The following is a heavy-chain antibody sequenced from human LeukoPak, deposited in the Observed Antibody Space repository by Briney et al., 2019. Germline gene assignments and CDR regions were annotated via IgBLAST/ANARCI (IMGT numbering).Heavy chain of an antibody. D-gene: IGHD3-10*01. CDR1: GFTFSSYS. V-gene: IGHV3-21*01. Sequence: GGSLRLSCAASGFTFSSYSMNWVRQAPGKGLEWVSSISSSSTYIYYADSVKGRFTISRDNSKNTLYLQMNSLRAEDTAVYYCARERSGSYYTYWGQGTLVTVSS. CDR3: ARERSGSYYTY. J-gene: IGHJ4*02. CDR2: ISSSSTYI.